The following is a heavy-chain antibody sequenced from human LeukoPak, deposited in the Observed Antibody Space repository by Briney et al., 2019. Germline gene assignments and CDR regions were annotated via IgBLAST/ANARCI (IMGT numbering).Heavy chain of an antibody. CDR1: GGSISSYY. CDR2: IYYSGST. CDR3: ARAGYYDILTGLFSHYYYYMDD. Sequence: SETLSLTCTVSGGSISSYYWSWIRQPPGKGLEWIGYIYYSGSTNYNPSLKSQVTISVDTSKNQFSLKLSSVTAADTAVYYCARAGYYDILTGLFSHYYYYMDDWGKGTTVTVSS. D-gene: IGHD3-9*01. V-gene: IGHV4-59*01. J-gene: IGHJ6*03.